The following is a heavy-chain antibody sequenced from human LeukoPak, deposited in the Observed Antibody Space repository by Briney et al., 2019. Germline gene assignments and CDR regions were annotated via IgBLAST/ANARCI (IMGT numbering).Heavy chain of an antibody. V-gene: IGHV3-53*01. CDR1: GFTVSSNY. J-gene: IGHJ4*02. CDR3: ARADYDSSGYDY. CDR2: IFSGGST. Sequence: PGGSLRLSCAASGFTVSSNYMSWVRQAPGKGLEWVSVIFSGGSTYSADSVKGRFPISRNNSKNTLYLQMNSLRAEDTAVYYCARADYDSSGYDYWGQGTLVTVSS. D-gene: IGHD3-22*01.